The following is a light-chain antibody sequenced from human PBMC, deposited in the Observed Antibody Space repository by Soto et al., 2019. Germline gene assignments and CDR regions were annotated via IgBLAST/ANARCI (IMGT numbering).Light chain of an antibody. CDR1: QSVSNN. CDR3: QQYNKWPPWT. V-gene: IGKV3-15*01. Sequence: EMVMTQAPATLSVSPGERATLSCRASQSVSNNLAGYQQKHGQAPRLLIYGASTRATGIPARFSGSGSGTEFTLTISSLQSEDFAVYYCQQYNKWPPWTFGQGTRVEIK. CDR2: GAS. J-gene: IGKJ1*01.